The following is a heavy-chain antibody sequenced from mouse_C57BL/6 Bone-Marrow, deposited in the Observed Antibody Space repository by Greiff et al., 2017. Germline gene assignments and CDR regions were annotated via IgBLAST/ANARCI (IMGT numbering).Heavy chain of an antibody. Sequence: QVQLKESGAELVRPGASVTLSCKASGYTFTDYEMHWVKQTPVHGLEWIGAIDPETGGTAYNQKFKGKAILTADKSSSTAYMELRSLTSEDSAVYYCTRDLYYYGSSYGFAYWGQGTLVTVSA. CDR2: IDPETGGT. V-gene: IGHV1-15*01. CDR3: TRDLYYYGSSYGFAY. CDR1: GYTFTDYE. D-gene: IGHD1-1*01. J-gene: IGHJ3*01.